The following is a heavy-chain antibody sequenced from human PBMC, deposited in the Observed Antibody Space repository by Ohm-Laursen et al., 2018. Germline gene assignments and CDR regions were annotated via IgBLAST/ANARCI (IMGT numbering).Heavy chain of an antibody. Sequence: TLSLTCAVYGGSFSGYYWNWIRQPPGKGLEWIGEINHSRSTKYNSSFKSRVTISVDTSKNQFSLKLSSVTAADTAVYYCAREDYSGYLYWGQGTPVTVSS. CDR2: INHSRST. J-gene: IGHJ4*02. CDR3: AREDYSGYLY. CDR1: GGSFSGYY. V-gene: IGHV4-34*01. D-gene: IGHD3-22*01.